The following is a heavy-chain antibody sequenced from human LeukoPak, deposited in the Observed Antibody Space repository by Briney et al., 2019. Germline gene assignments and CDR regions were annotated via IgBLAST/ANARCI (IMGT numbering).Heavy chain of an antibody. V-gene: IGHV3-9*01. D-gene: IGHD3-3*01. CDR2: ISWNSGSI. Sequence: PGGSLRLSCAASGFTFDDYAMHWVRQAPGKGLEWVSGISWNSGSIGYADSVKGRFTISRDNAKNSLYLQMNSLRAEDTAVYYCARDYGDLEWPLWGQGTLVTVSS. CDR1: GFTFDDYA. J-gene: IGHJ4*02. CDR3: ARDYGDLEWPL.